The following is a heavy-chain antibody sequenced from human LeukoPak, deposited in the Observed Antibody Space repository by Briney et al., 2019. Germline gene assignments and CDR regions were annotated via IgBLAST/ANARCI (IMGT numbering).Heavy chain of an antibody. J-gene: IGHJ4*02. V-gene: IGHV3-48*01. CDR3: AKSGYNRFDY. CDR2: ISSIRTI. Sequence: GGSLRLSCAASGFTFSSYSMNWVRQAPGKGLEWISYISSIRTIYYADSVKGRFTISRDNSKNTLYLQMNSLIAEDTAVYYCAKSGYNRFDYWGQGTRVTVSS. D-gene: IGHD5-24*01. CDR1: GFTFSSYS.